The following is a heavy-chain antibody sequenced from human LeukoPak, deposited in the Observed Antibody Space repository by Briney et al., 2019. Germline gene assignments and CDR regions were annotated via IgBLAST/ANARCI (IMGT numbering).Heavy chain of an antibody. V-gene: IGHV3-33*01. J-gene: IGHJ4*02. Sequence: GGSLRLSCAASGFTFNSYGMHWVRQAPGKGLEWVAVIWYDGSNKYYADSVKGRFTISRDNSKNTLYLQMNSLRAEDTALYYCARGSGNYYTRFDYWGQGTLVTVSS. CDR2: IWYDGSNK. CDR1: GFTFNSYG. CDR3: ARGSGNYYTRFDY. D-gene: IGHD3-10*01.